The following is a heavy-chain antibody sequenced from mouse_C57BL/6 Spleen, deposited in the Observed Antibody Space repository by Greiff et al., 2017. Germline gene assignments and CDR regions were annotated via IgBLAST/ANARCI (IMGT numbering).Heavy chain of an antibody. D-gene: IGHD4-1*01. V-gene: IGHV1-19*01. J-gene: IGHJ2*01. Sequence: VQLLQSGPVLVKPGASVKMSCTASGYTFTDYYMNWVNQSHGKSLEWIAVINPYNGVTSYNQKFKGKATFTVDKTDSTAYLELNSLTSEDSAVYYCARRKGLTGTFDYWGQGTTLTVSS. CDR1: GYTFTDYY. CDR3: ARRKGLTGTFDY. CDR2: INPYNGVT.